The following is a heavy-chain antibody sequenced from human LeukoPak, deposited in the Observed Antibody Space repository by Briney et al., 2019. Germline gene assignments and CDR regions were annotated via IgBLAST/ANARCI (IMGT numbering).Heavy chain of an antibody. CDR3: ARDSYGDANFDS. CDR1: GFLFNTNY. Sequence: PGGSLRLSCAASGFLFNTNYMTWVRQAPGRGLEWVSFIYADGNTYYADSVKGRFTISRDISKNAVYLQMNSLRAEDTAVYYCARDSYGDANFDSWGQGTLVTVSS. J-gene: IGHJ4*02. D-gene: IGHD4-17*01. V-gene: IGHV3-53*01. CDR2: IYADGNT.